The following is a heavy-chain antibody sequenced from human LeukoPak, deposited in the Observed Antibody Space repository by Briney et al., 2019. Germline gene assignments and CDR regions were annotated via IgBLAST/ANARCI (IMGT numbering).Heavy chain of an antibody. CDR3: ANTPIRYFDWFPS. CDR2: ISYDGSNK. Sequence: GGSLRLSCAASGFTFSSYGMHWVRQAPGKGLEWVAVISYDGSNKYYADSVKGRFTISRDNSKNTLYLQMNSLRAEDTAVCYCANTPIRYFDWFPSWGQGTLVTVSS. J-gene: IGHJ5*02. CDR1: GFTFSSYG. V-gene: IGHV3-30*18. D-gene: IGHD3-9*01.